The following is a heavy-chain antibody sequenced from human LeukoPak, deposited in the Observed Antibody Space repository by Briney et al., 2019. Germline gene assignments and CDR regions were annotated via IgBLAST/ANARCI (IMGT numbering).Heavy chain of an antibody. V-gene: IGHV4-39*01. Sequence: SETLSLTCTVSGGSISSSSYYWGWIHQPPGKGLEWIGSIYYSGSTYYNPSLKSRVTISVDTSKNQFSLKLSSVTAADTAVYYCARGSESGGYSYYFDYWGQGTLVTVSS. D-gene: IGHD3-22*01. J-gene: IGHJ4*02. CDR3: ARGSESGGYSYYFDY. CDR1: GGSISSSSYY. CDR2: IYYSGST.